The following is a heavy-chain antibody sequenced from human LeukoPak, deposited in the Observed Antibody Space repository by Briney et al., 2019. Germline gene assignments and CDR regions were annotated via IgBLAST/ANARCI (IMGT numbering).Heavy chain of an antibody. CDR3: AKGSSSWSYYYMDV. CDR2: ISYDGSNK. J-gene: IGHJ6*03. Sequence: QTGGSLRLSCAASGFTFSGYGTHWVRQAPGKGLEWVAVISYDGSNKYYADFVKGRFTISRDNSKNTLYLQMNSLRAEDTAVYYCAKGSSSWSYYYMDVWGKGTTVTVSS. D-gene: IGHD6-13*01. V-gene: IGHV3-30*18. CDR1: GFTFSGYG.